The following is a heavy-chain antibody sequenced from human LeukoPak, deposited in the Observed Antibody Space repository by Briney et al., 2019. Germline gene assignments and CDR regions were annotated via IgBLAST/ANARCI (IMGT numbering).Heavy chain of an antibody. CDR3: ARGRGARGYSYVIYYYYYMDV. Sequence: SETLSLTCTVSGGSISSYYWSWIRQPPGKGLEWIGYIYYNGSTNYNPSLKSRVTISVDTSNNQFSLQLSSMNASDTAVYYCARGRGARGYSYVIYYYYYMDVWGKGTTVTVSS. J-gene: IGHJ6*03. D-gene: IGHD5-18*01. V-gene: IGHV4-59*12. CDR1: GGSISSYY. CDR2: IYYNGST.